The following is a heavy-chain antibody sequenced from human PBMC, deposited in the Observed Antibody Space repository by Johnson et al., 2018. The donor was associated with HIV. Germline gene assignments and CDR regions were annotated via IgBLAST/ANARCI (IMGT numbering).Heavy chain of an antibody. CDR1: GFTFSSYW. Sequence: VQLVESGGGLVQPGGSLRLSCAASGFTFSSYWMSWVRQAPGKRLEWVANIKQDGSEKYYVDSVKGRFTISRDNSKNTVYLQMNSLRADDTAMYYCTRPIVSTSEVFDLWGQGTMVTVSS. CDR3: TRPIVSTSEVFDL. J-gene: IGHJ3*01. CDR2: IKQDGSEK. V-gene: IGHV3-7*04. D-gene: IGHD5/OR15-5a*01.